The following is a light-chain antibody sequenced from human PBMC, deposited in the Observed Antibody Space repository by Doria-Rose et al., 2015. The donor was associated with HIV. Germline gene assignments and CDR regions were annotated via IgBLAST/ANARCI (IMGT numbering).Light chain of an antibody. J-gene: IGLJ1*01. CDR1: SSDVGAYNY. CDR2: DVN. CDR3: TSYTYIDTYV. V-gene: IGLV2-14*01. Sequence: CTGTSSDVGAYNYVSWYQLHPGKAPKLMIYDVNDRPSGVSHRFSGSKSGNTASLTISGLQAGDEADYYCTSYTYIDTYVFGTGTTVTVL.